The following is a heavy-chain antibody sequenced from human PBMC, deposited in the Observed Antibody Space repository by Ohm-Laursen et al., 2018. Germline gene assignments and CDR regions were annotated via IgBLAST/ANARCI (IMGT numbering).Heavy chain of an antibody. V-gene: IGHV3-7*01. D-gene: IGHD1-26*01. CDR3: ARGWWELRG. J-gene: IGHJ4*02. CDR1: GFTFSSSW. CDR2: IKHDGSEK. Sequence: GSLRLSCTASGFTFSSSWMSWVRQAPGKGLEWVANIKHDGSEKYYVDSVKGRFTISRDNAKNSLYLQMNSLRAEDTAVYYCARGWWELRGWGQGILVTVSS.